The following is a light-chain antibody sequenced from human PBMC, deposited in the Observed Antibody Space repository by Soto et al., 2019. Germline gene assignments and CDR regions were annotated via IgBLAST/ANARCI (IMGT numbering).Light chain of an antibody. CDR1: QSVSSY. CDR2: DGS. Sequence: PGERATLSCRASQSVSSYLAWYQQKPGQAPRLLIYDGSNRATGIPARFSGSGSGTDFTLTISSLVPEDFAVYYCQQRSNWRDTFGQGTRLEIK. J-gene: IGKJ5*01. V-gene: IGKV3-11*01. CDR3: QQRSNWRDT.